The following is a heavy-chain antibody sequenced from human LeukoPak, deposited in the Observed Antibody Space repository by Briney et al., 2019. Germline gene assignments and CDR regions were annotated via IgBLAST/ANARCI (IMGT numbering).Heavy chain of an antibody. CDR3: ARGPHPFTVTHPPDY. CDR2: INPNSGGT. V-gene: IGHV1-2*02. CDR1: GYTFTGYY. Sequence: ASVKVSCKASGYTFTGYYMHWVRQAPGQGLEWMGWINPNSGGTNYAQKFQGRVTMTGDTSISTAYMELSRLRSDDTAVYYCARGPHPFTVTHPPDYWGQGTLVTVSS. D-gene: IGHD4-17*01. J-gene: IGHJ4*02.